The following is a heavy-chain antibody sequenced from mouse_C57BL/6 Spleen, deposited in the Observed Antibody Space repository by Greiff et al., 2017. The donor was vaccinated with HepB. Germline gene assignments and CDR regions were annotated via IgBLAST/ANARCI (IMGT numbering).Heavy chain of an antibody. CDR3: ARLPFYGSSLP. CDR1: GYTFTDYN. Sequence: EVQLQQPGPELVKPGASVKMSCKASGYTFTDYNMHWVKQSHGKSLEWIGYINPNNGGTSYNQKFKGKATLTVNKSSSTAYMELRSLTSEDSAVYYCARLPFYGSSLPWGQGTLVTVSA. CDR2: INPNNGGT. J-gene: IGHJ3*01. V-gene: IGHV1-22*01. D-gene: IGHD1-1*01.